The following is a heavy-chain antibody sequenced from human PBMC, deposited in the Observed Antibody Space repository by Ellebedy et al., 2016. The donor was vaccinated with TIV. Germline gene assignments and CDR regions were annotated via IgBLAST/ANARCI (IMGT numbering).Heavy chain of an antibody. Sequence: GGSLRLSCAASGFTASSNYMSWVRQAPGKGLEWVSIIYDSGSTFYPDSVKGRFTISRDNSKNTLYLQMNSLRAEDTAVYYCAGDSRGKTAAGTSLHYWGQGTLVAVSS. CDR3: AGDSRGKTAAGTSLHY. J-gene: IGHJ4*02. D-gene: IGHD6-13*01. CDR1: GFTASSNY. CDR2: IYDSGST. V-gene: IGHV3-53*01.